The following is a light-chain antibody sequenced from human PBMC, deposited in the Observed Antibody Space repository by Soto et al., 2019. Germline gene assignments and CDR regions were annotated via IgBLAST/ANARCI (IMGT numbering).Light chain of an antibody. Sequence: QSVLTQPPSVSGTPGQKVTISCSGSRANIGSNTVNWYQQLPGTAPKVLIYSNNQRPSGVPDRLSGSKSGTSASLAISGLQSEDEADYYCAAWDDSLNAVVFGGGTKLTVL. CDR1: RANIGSNT. CDR3: AAWDDSLNAVV. CDR2: SNN. V-gene: IGLV1-44*01. J-gene: IGLJ2*01.